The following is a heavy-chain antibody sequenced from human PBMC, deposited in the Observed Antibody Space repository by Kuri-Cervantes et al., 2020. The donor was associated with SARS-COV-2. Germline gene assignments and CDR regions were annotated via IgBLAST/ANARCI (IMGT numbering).Heavy chain of an antibody. CDR1: GGSISSYY. CDR2: IYYSGST. CDR3: ARARDWFDP. V-gene: IGHV4-39*07. J-gene: IGHJ5*02. Sequence: GSLRLSCTVSGGSISSYYWGWFRQPPGKGLEWIGSIYYSGSTYYNPSLKSRVTISVDTSKNQFSLKLSSVTAADTAVYYCARARDWFDPWGQGTLVTVSS.